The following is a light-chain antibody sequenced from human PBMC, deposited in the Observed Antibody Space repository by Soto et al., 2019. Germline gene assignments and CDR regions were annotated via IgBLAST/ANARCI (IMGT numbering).Light chain of an antibody. CDR3: CSYAGSSTFLYV. V-gene: IGLV2-23*03. CDR2: EGS. J-gene: IGLJ1*01. Sequence: LTQPASVSGSPGQSITISCAGTSGDVGSYNLVSWYQQHPAKAPKLMIYEGSKRPSGVSNRFSGSKSGNTASLTISGLQAEDEADYYCCSYAGSSTFLYVFGTGTKVTVL. CDR1: SGDVGSYNL.